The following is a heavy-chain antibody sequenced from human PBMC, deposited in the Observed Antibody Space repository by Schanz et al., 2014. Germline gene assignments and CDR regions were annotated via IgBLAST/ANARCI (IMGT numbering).Heavy chain of an antibody. V-gene: IGHV1-69*02. D-gene: IGHD4-17*01. CDR3: ATLDYADSVS. J-gene: IGHJ5*02. CDR2: IVPIAGIT. CDR1: GGTFSSYA. Sequence: QVQLVQSGAEVKKPGSPVKVSCKSSGGTFSSYAISWVRQAPGQGLEWMGRIVPIAGITNYAQRFQGRVTITADKSTTTAYMELNSLNSDDTAVYYCATLDYADSVSWGQGTLVTVSS.